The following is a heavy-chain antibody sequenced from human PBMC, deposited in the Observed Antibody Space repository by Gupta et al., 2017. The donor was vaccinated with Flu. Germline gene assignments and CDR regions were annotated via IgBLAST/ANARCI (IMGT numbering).Heavy chain of an antibody. CDR1: GGSISSSSYY. D-gene: IGHD6-19*01. V-gene: IGHV4-39*01. CDR2: IYYSGST. Sequence: QLQLQESGPGLVKPSETLSLTCTVSGGSISSSSYYWGWIRQPPGKGLEWIGSIYYSGSTYYNPSLKSRVTISVDTSKNQFSLKLSSVTAADTAVYYCARRLEQWLVRELKARKYWYFDLWGRGTLVTVSS. J-gene: IGHJ2*01. CDR3: ARRLEQWLVRELKARKYWYFDL.